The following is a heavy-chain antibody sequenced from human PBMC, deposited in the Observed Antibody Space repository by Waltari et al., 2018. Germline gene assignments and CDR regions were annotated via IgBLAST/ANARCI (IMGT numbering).Heavy chain of an antibody. D-gene: IGHD2-2*01. CDR2: IRYDGSNK. V-gene: IGHV3-30*02. CDR3: AKEAVVVPAGYLAEFDY. CDR1: GFTFSSYG. J-gene: IGHJ4*02. Sequence: QVQLVESGGGVVQPGGSLRLSCAASGFTFSSYGMHWVRQAPGKGLEWVAFIRYDGSNKYYADSVKGRFTISRDNSKNTLYLQMNSLRAEDTAVYYCAKEAVVVPAGYLAEFDYWGQGTLVTVSS.